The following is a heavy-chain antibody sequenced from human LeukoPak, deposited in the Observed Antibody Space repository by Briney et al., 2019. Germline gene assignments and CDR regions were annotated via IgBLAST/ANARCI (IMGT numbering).Heavy chain of an antibody. CDR2: ISSSSSTI. J-gene: IGHJ4*02. Sequence: GGSLRLSCAASEFTFSSYSMNWVRQAPGKGVGWVSYISSSSSTIYYADSVRGRVTISRDNAKNSLCLQMNSLRAEDRAVYYCARVYATYSGYEDYWGQGTLVTVPS. V-gene: IGHV3-48*01. CDR3: ARVYATYSGYEDY. CDR1: EFTFSSYS. D-gene: IGHD5-12*01.